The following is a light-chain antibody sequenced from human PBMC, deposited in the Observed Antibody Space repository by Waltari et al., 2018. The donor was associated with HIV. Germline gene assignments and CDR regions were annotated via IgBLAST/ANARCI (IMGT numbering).Light chain of an antibody. CDR2: KDT. CDR3: QSTNVVRV. CDR1: ALSKQF. Sequence: SFELTPPPSVSVSPGQTARITCSGAALSKQFTFWYQKKPAQAPVLVIYKDTERPSGIPERFSGSTSGTTATLTISGVQAEDEADYYCQSTNVVRVFGGGTKLTVL. V-gene: IGLV3-25*03. J-gene: IGLJ3*02.